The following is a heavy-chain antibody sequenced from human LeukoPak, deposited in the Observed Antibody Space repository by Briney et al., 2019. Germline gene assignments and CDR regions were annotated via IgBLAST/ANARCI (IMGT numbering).Heavy chain of an antibody. CDR3: ARQQCIGVSCYSRAIWFDP. V-gene: IGHV4-39*01. D-gene: IGHD2-15*01. CDR1: GGSISDTSYY. Sequence: KPSETLSLTCSVSGGSISDTSYYWGWIRQPPGKGLDWIGSSYHTGTTYYSPSLKSRVTISVHTSKNHFSLELSSVTAADTAVYYCARQQCIGVSCYSRAIWFDPWGQGTLVTVSS. CDR2: SYHTGTT. J-gene: IGHJ5*02.